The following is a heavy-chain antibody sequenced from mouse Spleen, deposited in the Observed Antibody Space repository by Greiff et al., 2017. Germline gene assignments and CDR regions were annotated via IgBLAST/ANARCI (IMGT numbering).Heavy chain of an antibody. J-gene: IGHJ3*01. CDR2: IDPSDSYT. Sequence: QVQLKQPGAELVRPGTSVKLSCKASGYTFTSYWMHWVKQRPGQGLEWIGVIDPSDSYTNYNQKFKGKATLTVDTSSSTAYMQLSSLTSEDSAVYYCARGSGGFAYWGQGTLVTVSA. CDR1: GYTFTSYW. V-gene: IGHV1-59*01. CDR3: ARGSGGFAY.